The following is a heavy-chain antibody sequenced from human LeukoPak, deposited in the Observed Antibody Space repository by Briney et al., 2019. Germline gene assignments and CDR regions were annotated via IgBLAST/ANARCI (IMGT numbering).Heavy chain of an antibody. D-gene: IGHD3-9*01. V-gene: IGHV1-2*02. CDR3: ARDSHDILTGYTFDY. CDR1: GYTFTGYY. Sequence: GASVKVSCKASGYTFTGYYMHWVRQAPGQGLEWMGWINPNSGGTNYAQKFQGRVTMTRDTSISTAYMELSRLRSDDTAVYYCARDSHDILTGYTFDYWGQGTLVTVSS. CDR2: INPNSGGT. J-gene: IGHJ4*02.